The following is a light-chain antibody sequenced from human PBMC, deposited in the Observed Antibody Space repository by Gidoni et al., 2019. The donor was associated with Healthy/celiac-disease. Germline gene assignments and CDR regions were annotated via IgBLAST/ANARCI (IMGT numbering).Light chain of an antibody. CDR3: QQYDSLLFT. J-gene: IGKJ3*01. V-gene: IGKV1-33*01. CDR1: QDISNY. Sequence: DIQMTQSPSSLSASVGDRVTITCQASQDISNYLNWYQQKPGKAPKLLIYDASNLETGVPSRFSGSGSGTDFTFNISSLQPEDIATYYCQQYDSLLFTFGPGTKVDIK. CDR2: DAS.